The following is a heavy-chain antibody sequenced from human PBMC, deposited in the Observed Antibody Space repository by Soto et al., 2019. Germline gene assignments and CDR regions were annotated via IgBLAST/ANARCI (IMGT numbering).Heavy chain of an antibody. CDR3: ASAYSSSWPSFDY. CDR2: IYYSGST. J-gene: IGHJ4*02. V-gene: IGHV4-31*03. CDR1: GGSISSGGYY. Sequence: LSLTCTVSGGSISSGGYYWSWIRQHPGKGLEWIGYIYYSGSTYYNPSLKSRVTISVDTSKNQFSLKLSSVTAADTAVYYCASAYSSSWPSFDYWGQGTLVTVSS. D-gene: IGHD6-13*01.